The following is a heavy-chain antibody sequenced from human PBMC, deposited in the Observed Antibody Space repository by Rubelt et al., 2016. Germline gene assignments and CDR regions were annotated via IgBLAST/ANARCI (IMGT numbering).Heavy chain of an antibody. CDR1: GGSISSGGYS. CDR3: VRGGLGCGGDCGGAFDI. D-gene: IGHD2-21*02. V-gene: IGHV4-30-2*01. J-gene: IGHJ3*02. CDR2: IYHSGST. Sequence: QLQLQESGSGLVKPSQTLSLTCAVSGGSISSGGYSWSWIRQPPGKGLEWIGYIYHSGSTYYNPSLKSRVTISVDRSKNQFPLKLSSVTAADTAVYYCVRGGLGCGGDCGGAFDIWGQGTLVTVSS.